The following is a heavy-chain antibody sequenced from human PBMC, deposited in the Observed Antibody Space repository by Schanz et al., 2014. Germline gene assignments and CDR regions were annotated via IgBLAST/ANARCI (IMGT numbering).Heavy chain of an antibody. CDR3: VRDAGWAFGDYHGMDV. Sequence: QVQLVQSGGEVKKPGASATVSCKASGYTFNNHGISWVRQAPGQGLEWMGWISVYHGHTNYAEKVHGRVTMTTDTATSTAYMELRSLRSDDAAVYECVRDAGWAFGDYHGMDVWGQGTSVTVSS. V-gene: IGHV1-18*01. CDR2: ISVYHGHT. J-gene: IGHJ6*02. D-gene: IGHD3-10*01. CDR1: GYTFNNHG.